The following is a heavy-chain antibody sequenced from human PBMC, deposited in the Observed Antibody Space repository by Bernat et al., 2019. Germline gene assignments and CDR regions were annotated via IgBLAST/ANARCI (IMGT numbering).Heavy chain of an antibody. CDR3: ARVGWIQGARGSFDP. CDR1: GGTFSSYA. V-gene: IGHV1-69*01. J-gene: IGHJ5*02. D-gene: IGHD5-18*01. CDR2: VIPIFGTA. Sequence: QVQLVQSGAEVKKPGSSVKVSCKASGGTFSSYAISWVRQAPGQGLEWMGGVIPIFGTANYAQKFQGRVTITADESTRTAYMELSSLRSEDTAVYYGARVGWIQGARGSFDPWGQGTLVTVSS.